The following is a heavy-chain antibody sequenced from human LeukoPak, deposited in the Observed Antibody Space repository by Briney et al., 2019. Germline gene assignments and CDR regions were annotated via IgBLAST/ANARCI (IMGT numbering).Heavy chain of an antibody. CDR2: IYYSGST. V-gene: IGHV4-39*01. Sequence: SENLSLTCTVSGGSISSSSYYWGWIRQPPGKGLEWIGNIYYSGSTYYNPSLKSRVTISVDTSKNQFSLKLSSVTAADTAVYYCARQTQWLVRALGWFDPWGQGTLVTVSS. D-gene: IGHD6-19*01. J-gene: IGHJ5*02. CDR3: ARQTQWLVRALGWFDP. CDR1: GGSISSSSYY.